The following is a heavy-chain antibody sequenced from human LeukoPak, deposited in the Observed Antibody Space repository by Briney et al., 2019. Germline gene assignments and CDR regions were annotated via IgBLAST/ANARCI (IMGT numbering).Heavy chain of an antibody. CDR1: GFTFSSYG. J-gene: IGHJ4*02. V-gene: IGHV3-30*02. CDR3: AKHGLPLVVISAPLDY. Sequence: GGSLRLSCAASGFTFSSYGMHWARQAPGKGLEWVAFIRYDGSNKYYADSVKGRFTISRDNSKNTLYLRMNSLRAEDTAVYYCAKHGLPLVVISAPLDYWGQGTLVTVAS. D-gene: IGHD2-15*01. CDR2: IRYDGSNK.